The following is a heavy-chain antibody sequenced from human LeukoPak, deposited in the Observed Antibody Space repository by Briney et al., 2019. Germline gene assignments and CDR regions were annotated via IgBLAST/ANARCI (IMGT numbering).Heavy chain of an antibody. CDR1: GFTFGSYG. CDR3: AMGYCSSTSCYMRGTDAFDI. Sequence: GGSLRLSCAASGFTFGSYGMHWVRQAPGKGLEWVAFIRYDGSNKYYADSVKGRFTISRDNSKNTLYLQMNSLRAEDTAVYYCAMGYCSSTSCYMRGTDAFDIWGQGTMVTVSS. V-gene: IGHV3-30*02. CDR2: IRYDGSNK. J-gene: IGHJ3*02. D-gene: IGHD2-2*02.